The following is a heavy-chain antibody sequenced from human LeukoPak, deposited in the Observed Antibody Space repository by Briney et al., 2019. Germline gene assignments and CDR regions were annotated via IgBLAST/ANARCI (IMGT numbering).Heavy chain of an antibody. Sequence: GASVKVSCKASGYTFTSYGISWVRQAPGQGLERMGWISAYNGNTNYAQKFQGRVTITADESTSTAYMELSSLRSEDTAVYYCVIVVYAPLDFQHWGQGTLVTVSS. V-gene: IGHV1-18*01. CDR1: GYTFTSYG. CDR2: ISAYNGNT. D-gene: IGHD2-8*02. CDR3: VIVVYAPLDFQH. J-gene: IGHJ1*01.